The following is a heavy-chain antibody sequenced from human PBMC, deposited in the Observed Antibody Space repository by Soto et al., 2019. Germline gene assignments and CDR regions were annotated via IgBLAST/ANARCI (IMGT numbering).Heavy chain of an antibody. V-gene: IGHV3-7*01. CDR3: ARLRIFYSSMDV. D-gene: IGHD2-8*01. Sequence: GSLRLSCAASGFTFSSYWMSWVRQAPGKGLEWVANIKQDGSEKYYVDSVRGRFTISRDNAKNSLYLQMNSLRAEDTAVYYCARLRIFYSSMDVWGLGTTVTVSS. J-gene: IGHJ6*02. CDR1: GFTFSSYW. CDR2: IKQDGSEK.